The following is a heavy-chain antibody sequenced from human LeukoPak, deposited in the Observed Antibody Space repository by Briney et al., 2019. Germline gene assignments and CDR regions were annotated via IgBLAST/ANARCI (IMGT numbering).Heavy chain of an antibody. D-gene: IGHD6-19*01. Sequence: GGSLRLSCAASGFTFSSYSMNWVRQAPGKGLEWVSSISSSSSYIYYADSVKGRFTISRDNAKNSLYLQMNSLRAEDTAVYYCAGAVAGTREFDYWGQGTLVTVSS. CDR1: GFTFSSYS. V-gene: IGHV3-21*01. J-gene: IGHJ4*02. CDR2: ISSSSSYI. CDR3: AGAVAGTREFDY.